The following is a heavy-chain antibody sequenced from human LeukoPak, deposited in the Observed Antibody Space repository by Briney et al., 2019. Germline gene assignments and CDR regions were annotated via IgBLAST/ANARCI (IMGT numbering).Heavy chain of an antibody. D-gene: IGHD1-26*01. CDR2: IKQDGSEK. CDR1: GFTFSDYW. CDR3: ARPLLSLDY. Sequence: PGGSLRLSFTASGFTFSDYWMTSVRHAPRKRLGCVANIKQDGSEKYYVDSLNGRFTITRENDKNSLYLQMNSPRAEDTAGYYCARPLLSLDYWGQGTLVTVSS. J-gene: IGHJ4*02. V-gene: IGHV3-7*03.